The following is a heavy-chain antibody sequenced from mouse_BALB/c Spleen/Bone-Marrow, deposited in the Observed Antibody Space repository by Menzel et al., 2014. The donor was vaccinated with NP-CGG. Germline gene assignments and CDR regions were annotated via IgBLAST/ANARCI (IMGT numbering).Heavy chain of an antibody. V-gene: IGHV1S22*01. CDR1: GYTFTSYW. CDR3: TLRWSYYAMDY. Sequence: LQQPGSELVRPGASVKLSCKASGYTFTSYWMHWVKQRPGQGLEWIGNIYPGSGSTNYDEKFKSKATLTVDTSSSTAYMQLSSLTSGDSAVYYCTLRWSYYAMDYWGQGTSVTVSS. CDR2: IYPGSGST. D-gene: IGHD2-3*01. J-gene: IGHJ4*01.